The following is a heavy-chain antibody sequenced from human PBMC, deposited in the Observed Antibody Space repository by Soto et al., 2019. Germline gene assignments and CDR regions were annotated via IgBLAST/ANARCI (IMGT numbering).Heavy chain of an antibody. CDR3: ARDKHRPELGGNYSYALDV. V-gene: IGHV1-69*01. D-gene: IGHD3-3*02. Sequence: QVQLVQSGAEMKKPGSSVKVSCKSSGDTFSSAAISWVRQAPGQGLEWMGGLIPIFRAPDYAQKFQGRVTITADESTSTAHMELSSLRSEDTAVYYCARDKHRPELGGNYSYALDVWGQGTTVIVSS. CDR1: GDTFSSAA. CDR2: LIPIFRAP. J-gene: IGHJ6*02.